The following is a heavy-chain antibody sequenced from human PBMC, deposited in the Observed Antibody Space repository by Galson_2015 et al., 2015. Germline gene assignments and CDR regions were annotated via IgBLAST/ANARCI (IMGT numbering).Heavy chain of an antibody. V-gene: IGHV3-23*01. CDR2: ISGTSVST. J-gene: IGHJ4*02. CDR1: GFTFSSSG. D-gene: IGHD3-16*01. Sequence: SLRLSCAASGFTFSSSGMSWVRQAPGKGLEWVSSISGTSVSTFYADSVKGRFTVSRDNSKDTLYLQMNSLRAEDTAVYYCAKRGGDLSSAYWGQGTLVTVSS. CDR3: AKRGGDLSSAY.